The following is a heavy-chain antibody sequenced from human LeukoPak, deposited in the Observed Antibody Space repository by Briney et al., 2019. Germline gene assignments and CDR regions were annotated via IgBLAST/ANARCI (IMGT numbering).Heavy chain of an antibody. V-gene: IGHV4-4*09. CDR3: ARLGSYHDF. CDR2: IHTSGGS. J-gene: IGHJ4*02. Sequence: SETLSLTCTVSGASISHYYWSWIRQTPAKGLEWMGHIHTSGGSTYYPSPKSRLTMSIDTSRNQLSLKLTSVTAADTAVYFCARLGSYHDFWGQGALVTVSS. D-gene: IGHD1-26*01. CDR1: GASISHYY.